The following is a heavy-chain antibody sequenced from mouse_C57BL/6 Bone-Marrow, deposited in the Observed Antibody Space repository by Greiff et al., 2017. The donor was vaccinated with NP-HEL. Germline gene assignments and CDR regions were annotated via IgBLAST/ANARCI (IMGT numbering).Heavy chain of an antibody. V-gene: IGHV1-55*01. CDR1: GYTFTSYW. CDR2: IYPGSGST. J-gene: IGHJ2*01. Sequence: QVQLQQPGAELVKPGASVKMSCKASGYTFTSYWITWVKQRPGQGLEWIGDIYPGSGSTNYNEKFKSKATFTVDTSSCTDYMQLSSLTSEDSAVYYCAIELYNWDQGTTLTVSS. CDR3: AIELYN.